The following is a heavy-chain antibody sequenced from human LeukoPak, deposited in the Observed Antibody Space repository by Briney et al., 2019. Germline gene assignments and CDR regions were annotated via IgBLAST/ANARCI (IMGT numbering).Heavy chain of an antibody. J-gene: IGHJ4*02. CDR2: IYYSGST. Sequence: SEALSLTCTVSGGSISSSSYYWGWIRQPPGKGLEWIGSIYYSGSTYYNPSLKSRVTMSVDTSKNQFSLKLSSVTAADTAVYYCARAEGIAAAGIDYWGQGTLVTVSS. CDR3: ARAEGIAAAGIDY. CDR1: GGSISSSSYY. V-gene: IGHV4-39*07. D-gene: IGHD6-13*01.